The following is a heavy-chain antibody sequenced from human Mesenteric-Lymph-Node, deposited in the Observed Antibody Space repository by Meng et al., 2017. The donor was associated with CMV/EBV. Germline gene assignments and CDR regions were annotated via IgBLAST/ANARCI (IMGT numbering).Heavy chain of an antibody. J-gene: IGHJ6*02. D-gene: IGHD3-3*01. CDR2: IKQDGSEK. CDR3: AKDKERFLEWLLNNGMDV. Sequence: GESLKISCAASGFPFSDYYMSWLRQAPGKGLEWVANIKQDGSEKYYVDSVKGRFTVSRDNAKNSLYLHMNSLRAEDTAVYYCAKDKERFLEWLLNNGMDVWGQGTTVTVSS. CDR1: GFPFSDYY. V-gene: IGHV3-7*01.